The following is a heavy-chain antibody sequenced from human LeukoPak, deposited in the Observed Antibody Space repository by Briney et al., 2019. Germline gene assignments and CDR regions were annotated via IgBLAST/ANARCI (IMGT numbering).Heavy chain of an antibody. Sequence: GGSLRLSCAASGFTFSSYEMNWVRQAPGKGLEWVSYISSSGSTIYYADSVKGRFTISRDNSKNTLYLQMNSLRAEDTAVYYCAKDWSYGSGYLMDVWGKGTTVTISS. J-gene: IGHJ6*03. D-gene: IGHD3-10*01. V-gene: IGHV3-48*03. CDR1: GFTFSSYE. CDR3: AKDWSYGSGYLMDV. CDR2: ISSSGSTI.